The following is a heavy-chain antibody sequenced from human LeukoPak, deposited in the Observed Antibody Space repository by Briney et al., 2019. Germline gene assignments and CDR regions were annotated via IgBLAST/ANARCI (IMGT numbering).Heavy chain of an antibody. Sequence: GGSLRLSCAASGFTFSSYGMSWVRQAPGKGLEWVSTISGRRDSTSYADSVKGRFTFSRDNSRNTLYLQMNSLRPEDTAVYYCARDATDYYDSSGPTGDMDVWGKGTTVTVSS. CDR3: ARDATDYYDSSGPTGDMDV. D-gene: IGHD3-22*01. V-gene: IGHV3-23*01. CDR1: GFTFSSYG. J-gene: IGHJ6*03. CDR2: ISGRRDST.